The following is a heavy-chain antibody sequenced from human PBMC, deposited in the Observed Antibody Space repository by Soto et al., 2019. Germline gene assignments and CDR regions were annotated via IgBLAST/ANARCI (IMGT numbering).Heavy chain of an antibody. CDR2: ISSSGSTI. CDR1: GFTFSSYE. Sequence: GGSLRLSCAASGFTFSSYEMNWVRQAPGKGLEWVSYISSSGSTIYYADSVKGRFTISRDNAKNSLYLQMNSLRAEDTAVYYCARVGIAVDGSFDYWGQGTLVTVSS. J-gene: IGHJ4*02. V-gene: IGHV3-48*03. D-gene: IGHD6-19*01. CDR3: ARVGIAVDGSFDY.